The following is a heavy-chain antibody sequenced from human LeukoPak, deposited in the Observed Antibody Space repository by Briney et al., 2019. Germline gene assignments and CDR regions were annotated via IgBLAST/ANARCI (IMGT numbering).Heavy chain of an antibody. Sequence: SETLSLTCTVSGGSISSYYWSWIRQPPGKGLEWIGYIYYSGSTNYNPSLKSRVTISVDTSKNQFSLKLSSVTAADAAVYYCARGQRWGGAFDYWGQGTLVTVSS. V-gene: IGHV4-59*12. D-gene: IGHD5-24*01. CDR1: GGSISSYY. CDR2: IYYSGST. J-gene: IGHJ4*02. CDR3: ARGQRWGGAFDY.